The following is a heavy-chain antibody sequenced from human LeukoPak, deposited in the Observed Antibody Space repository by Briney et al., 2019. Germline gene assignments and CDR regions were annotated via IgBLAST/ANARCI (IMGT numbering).Heavy chain of an antibody. D-gene: IGHD3-16*01. V-gene: IGHV3-66*01. CDR1: GFTFTSAD. Sequence: GGSLRLSCAASGFTFTSADMTWVRQSPGEGLEWVSLIYSGGDTYYADSAKGRFTISRDNSKNTLYLQMKSLRVEDTAVYYCAKDYGGVMNFWGQGTLVTVSS. CDR2: IYSGGDT. J-gene: IGHJ4*02. CDR3: AKDYGGVMNF.